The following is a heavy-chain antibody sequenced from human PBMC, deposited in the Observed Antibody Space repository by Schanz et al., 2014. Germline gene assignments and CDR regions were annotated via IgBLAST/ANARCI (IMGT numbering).Heavy chain of an antibody. CDR1: GGTFSSYA. Sequence: QVQLVQSGAEVKKPGSPVKVSCKSSGGTFSSYAISWVRQAPGQGLEWMGRIIPILGIATYAQKFQGRLTITADKSTSTAYMDLSSLRPEDTAVYYCARSNYYDNSDYYNSVDYWGQGTLVTVSS. J-gene: IGHJ4*02. CDR2: IIPILGIA. V-gene: IGHV1-69*02. D-gene: IGHD3-22*01. CDR3: ARSNYYDNSDYYNSVDY.